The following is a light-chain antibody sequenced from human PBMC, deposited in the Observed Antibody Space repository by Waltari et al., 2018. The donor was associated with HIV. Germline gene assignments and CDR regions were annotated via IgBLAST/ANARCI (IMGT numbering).Light chain of an antibody. V-gene: IGLV2-23*02. Sequence: QSALTQPASVSGSPGQSVPVSCTGTSRDVGDSDDVSWFQQPPNKAPKLILYDVDNRPAGVSARFSGSSSGNTASLTISGLQPEDESDYYCCSYAVEKYLFGSGTKVTVL. J-gene: IGLJ1*01. CDR2: DVD. CDR1: SRDVGDSDD. CDR3: CSYAVEKYL.